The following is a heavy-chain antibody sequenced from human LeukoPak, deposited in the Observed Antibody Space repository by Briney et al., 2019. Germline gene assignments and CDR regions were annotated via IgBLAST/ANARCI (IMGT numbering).Heavy chain of an antibody. D-gene: IGHD6-19*01. J-gene: IGHJ3*02. CDR1: GFTFSSYA. CDR2: ISGSGGST. Sequence: GGPLRLSCAASGFTFSSYAMSWVRQAPGKGLEWVSAISGSGGSTYYADSVKGRFTISRDNSKNTLYLQMNSLRAEDTAVYSCAKDPGWPRGNAFDIWGQGTMVTVSS. V-gene: IGHV3-23*01. CDR3: AKDPGWPRGNAFDI.